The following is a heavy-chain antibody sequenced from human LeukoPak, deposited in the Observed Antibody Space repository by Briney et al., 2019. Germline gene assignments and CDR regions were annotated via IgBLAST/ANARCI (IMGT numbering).Heavy chain of an antibody. J-gene: IGHJ4*02. CDR3: ARAPLKISSGGYYPSDFDY. CDR1: GYTFTSYD. CDR2: MNPNSGNT. V-gene: IGHV1-8*01. Sequence: ASVKVSCKASGYTFTSYDINWVRQATGQGLEWMGWMNPNSGNTGYAQKFQGRVTMTRNTSISTAYMELSSLRSEDTAVYYCARAPLKISSGGYYPSDFDYWGQGTLVTVSS. D-gene: IGHD3-10*01.